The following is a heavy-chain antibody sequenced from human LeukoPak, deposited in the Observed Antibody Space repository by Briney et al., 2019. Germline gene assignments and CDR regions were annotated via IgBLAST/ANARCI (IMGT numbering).Heavy chain of an antibody. D-gene: IGHD3-10*01. Sequence: ASVKVSCKASGYIFTDYYMHWVRQAPGQELGWMGRINPNSGSTSYAQKFQGRVTMTRDTSTSTVYMELSSLRSEDTAVYYCARDGGYYSDYWGQGTLVTVSS. CDR3: ARDGGYYSDY. CDR2: INPNSGST. J-gene: IGHJ4*02. CDR1: GYIFTDYY. V-gene: IGHV1/OR15-1*04.